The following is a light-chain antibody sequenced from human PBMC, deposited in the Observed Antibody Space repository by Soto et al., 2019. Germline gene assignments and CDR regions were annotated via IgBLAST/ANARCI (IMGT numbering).Light chain of an antibody. V-gene: IGKV3-20*01. J-gene: IGKJ2*01. CDR2: GAS. CDR1: QSGSSSY. CDR3: QLSGTFGA. Sequence: EIVVTQSPGTLSLSPGDRATLSCRASQSGSSSYSAWYQQRPGQAPRLLIYGASSRATGIPDRFSGSASGTDFTLIISRLEPEDYAVYYCQLSGTFGAFGQGTTLEIK.